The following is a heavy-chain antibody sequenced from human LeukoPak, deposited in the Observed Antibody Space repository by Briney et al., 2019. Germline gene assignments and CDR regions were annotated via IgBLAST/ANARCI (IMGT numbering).Heavy chain of an antibody. J-gene: IGHJ4*02. CDR1: GFTFSNYA. CDR2: ISETGGTI. CDR3: ATSLGTPALDY. Sequence: GGSLRLSCAPSGFTFSNYAMSWVRQAPGKGLEWVSAISETGGTIHYADSVKGRFTISRDNSKNTLYLQMNSLRAEDTAVYYCATSLGTPALDYWGQGTLVTVSS. D-gene: IGHD7-27*01. V-gene: IGHV3-23*01.